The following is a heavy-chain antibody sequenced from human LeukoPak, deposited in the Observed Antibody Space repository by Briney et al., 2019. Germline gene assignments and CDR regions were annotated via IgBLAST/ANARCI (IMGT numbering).Heavy chain of an antibody. J-gene: IGHJ6*03. V-gene: IGHV3-74*01. CDR1: GFTFSKYW. Sequence: PGGSLRLSCAASGFTFSKYWMLWDRQAPGKGLESVSRINTDGTVTTYADSVKGRFTVSRDNADNTMFLQMNSVRDEDTAVYYCARGYSSSLRRYYYYMDVWGKGTTVTVSS. D-gene: IGHD6-13*01. CDR3: ARGYSSSLRRYYYYMDV. CDR2: INTDGTVT.